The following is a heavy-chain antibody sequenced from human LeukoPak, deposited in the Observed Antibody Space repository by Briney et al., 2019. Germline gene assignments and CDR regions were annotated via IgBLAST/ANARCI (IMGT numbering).Heavy chain of an antibody. Sequence: QSGGSLRLSCAASGFTFTSYSMNWVRQAPGKGLEWVSTISGGGGSTYYADSVKGRFTISRDNSKNTLYLQLNSLRAEDTAVYYCASTRSSDFDYWGQGTLVTVSS. J-gene: IGHJ4*02. CDR3: ASTRSSDFDY. D-gene: IGHD6-6*01. CDR2: ISGGGGST. V-gene: IGHV3-23*01. CDR1: GFTFTSYS.